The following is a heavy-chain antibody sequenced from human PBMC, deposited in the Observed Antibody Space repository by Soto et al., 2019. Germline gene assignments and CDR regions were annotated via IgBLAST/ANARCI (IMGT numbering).Heavy chain of an antibody. CDR2: INAGNGNT. J-gene: IGHJ3*02. CDR3: ARVGEWELLGAFDI. Sequence: QVPLVQSGAEVKKPGASVKVSCKASGYTFTSYAMHWVRQAPGQRLEGMGWINAGNGNTKYSQKFQGRVTITRDTSASTAYMELSSLRSEDTAVYYCARVGEWELLGAFDIWGQGTMVTVSS. V-gene: IGHV1-3*01. D-gene: IGHD1-26*01. CDR1: GYTFTSYA.